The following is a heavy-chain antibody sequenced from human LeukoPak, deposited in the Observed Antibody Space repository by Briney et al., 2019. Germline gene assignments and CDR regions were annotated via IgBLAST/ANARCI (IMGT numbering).Heavy chain of an antibody. V-gene: IGHV3-23*01. Sequence: GGSLRLSCAASGFTFSSYAMSWVRQAPWKGLEWVSAISGSGGSTYYADSVKGRFTISRDNSKNTLRLQMNSLRAEDTAVYYCAKDPLRVTIFGVVNEHDYWGQGTLVTVSS. J-gene: IGHJ4*02. D-gene: IGHD3-3*01. CDR2: ISGSGGST. CDR3: AKDPLRVTIFGVVNEHDY. CDR1: GFTFSSYA.